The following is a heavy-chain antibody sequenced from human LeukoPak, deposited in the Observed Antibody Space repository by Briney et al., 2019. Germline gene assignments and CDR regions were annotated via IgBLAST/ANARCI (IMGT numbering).Heavy chain of an antibody. J-gene: IGHJ5*01. D-gene: IGHD3-22*01. CDR3: VRTYSSGYSFDS. V-gene: IGHV3-48*03. Sequence: GGSLRLSCAASGFTFSSYEMNWVRQAPGKGLECVSYISGSGSIIYYADSVKGRFTISRDNARRSLYLQMNSLRVEDTATYYCVRTYSSGYSFDSWGQGTLVTVSS. CDR2: ISGSGSII. CDR1: GFTFSSYE.